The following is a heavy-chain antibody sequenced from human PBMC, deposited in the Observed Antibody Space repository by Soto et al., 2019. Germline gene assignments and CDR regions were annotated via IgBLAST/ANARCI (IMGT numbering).Heavy chain of an antibody. D-gene: IGHD3-22*01. Sequence: QVQLVESGGGVVQPGRSLRLSCEASGFTFSSYGMQWVRQAPGKGLEWVAVISYDGNTKYYSDSVKGRFTISRDNSKNTLYLQLNSLRTEDTAVYYCANQIATGHWGRGTLVTVSA. CDR1: GFTFSSYG. V-gene: IGHV3-30*18. CDR3: ANQIATGH. J-gene: IGHJ4*02. CDR2: ISYDGNTK.